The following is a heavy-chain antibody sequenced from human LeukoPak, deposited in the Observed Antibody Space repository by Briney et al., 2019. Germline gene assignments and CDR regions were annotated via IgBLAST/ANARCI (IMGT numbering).Heavy chain of an antibody. CDR2: ISWNGGST. CDR1: GFTFGDYG. V-gene: IGHV3-20*04. D-gene: IGHD3-10*01. CDR3: AREGVGSGSFEDY. Sequence: GGSLRLSCAASGFTFGDYGMSWVRQAPGKGLEWVSGISWNGGSTGYADSVKGRFTISRDNAKNSLYLQMNSLRAEDTALYYCAREGVGSGSFEDYWGQGTLVTVSS. J-gene: IGHJ4*02.